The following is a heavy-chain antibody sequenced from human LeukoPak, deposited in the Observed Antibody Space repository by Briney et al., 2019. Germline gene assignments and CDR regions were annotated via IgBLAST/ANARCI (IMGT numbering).Heavy chain of an antibody. CDR2: IYYSGST. J-gene: IGHJ2*01. Sequence: PSETLSLTCTVSGGSIRNYYWSWIRQPPGKGLEWIGYIYYSGSTNYNPSLKSRVTISVDTSNNQFSLKLSSVTAADTAVYYCARVYYSSSYDYWYFDLWGRGTLVTVSS. V-gene: IGHV4-59*01. D-gene: IGHD6-13*01. CDR3: ARVYYSSSYDYWYFDL. CDR1: GGSIRNYY.